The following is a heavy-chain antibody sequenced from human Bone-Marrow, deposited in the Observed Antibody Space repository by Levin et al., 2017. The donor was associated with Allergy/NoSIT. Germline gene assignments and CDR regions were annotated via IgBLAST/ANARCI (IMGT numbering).Heavy chain of an antibody. J-gene: IGHJ3*01. CDR1: GDTIRSRDYY. V-gene: IGHV4-30-4*01. Sequence: KASETLSLTCTVSGDTIRSRDYYWNWIRQSPGRGLEWIGYFFYNGGTDYNPSLKSRVTISEDASKNQFSLKLTSVTAADTAVYYCARERHLTYHYGAGSYFDPWGRGTVVTVSS. CDR3: ARERHLTYHYGAGSYFDP. D-gene: IGHD3-10*01. CDR2: FFYNGGT.